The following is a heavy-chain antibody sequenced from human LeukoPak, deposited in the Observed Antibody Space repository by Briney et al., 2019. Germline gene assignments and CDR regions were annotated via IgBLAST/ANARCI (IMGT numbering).Heavy chain of an antibody. V-gene: IGHV3-7*01. J-gene: IGHJ4*02. D-gene: IGHD1-26*01. CDR1: GFTLSNFW. CDR3: ARDPARVGATDFDY. Sequence: GASLRLSCAASGFTLSNFWMSWVRQAPGKGLEWVANINQDGSEKYYVDSMKGRFTISRDNAKNSLYLQMNSLRAEDTAVYYCARDPARVGATDFDYWGQGTLVTVSS. CDR2: INQDGSEK.